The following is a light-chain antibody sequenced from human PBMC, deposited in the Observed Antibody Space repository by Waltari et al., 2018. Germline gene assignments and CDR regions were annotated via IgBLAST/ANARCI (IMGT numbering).Light chain of an antibody. Sequence: DIQMTQSPSSLSASVGDRVTITCRASQDISSYLAWYHQKPGKAPKLLFYGASAFHSVVPFRFSGSGSGTDFTLTITSLQPEDVGTYYCQKYKSAPLTFGGGTKVEIK. CDR3: QKYKSAPLT. CDR1: QDISSY. J-gene: IGKJ4*01. V-gene: IGKV1-27*01. CDR2: GAS.